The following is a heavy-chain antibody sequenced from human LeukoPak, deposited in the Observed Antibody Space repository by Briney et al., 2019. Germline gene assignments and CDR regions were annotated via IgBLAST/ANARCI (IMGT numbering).Heavy chain of an antibody. D-gene: IGHD2-2*02. Sequence: SETLSLTCTVSGGSISIHYWSCVRQPPGKGLEWIGYIYNSGSTNYNPSLKSRVTISVGTSKTQFSLKLSSVTAADTAVYYCARYCSSTSCYTPEDAFDIWGQGTMVTVSS. CDR2: IYNSGST. J-gene: IGHJ3*02. CDR3: ARYCSSTSCYTPEDAFDI. CDR1: GGSISIHY. V-gene: IGHV4-59*11.